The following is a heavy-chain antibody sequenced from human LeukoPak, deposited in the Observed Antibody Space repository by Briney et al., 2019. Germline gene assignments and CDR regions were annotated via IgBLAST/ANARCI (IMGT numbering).Heavy chain of an antibody. V-gene: IGHV3-23*01. D-gene: IGHD6-13*01. CDR3: AKLSRSSSWRSDAFDI. CDR1: GFTFSSYG. J-gene: IGHJ3*02. Sequence: HSGGSLRLSCAASGFTFSSYGMTWVRQAPGKGLEWVSGISGSGGTTNYADSVKGRFTIIRDSSTNTLYLQMNSLRADDTAVYYCAKLSRSSSWRSDAFDIWGQGTMVTVSS. CDR2: ISGSGGTT.